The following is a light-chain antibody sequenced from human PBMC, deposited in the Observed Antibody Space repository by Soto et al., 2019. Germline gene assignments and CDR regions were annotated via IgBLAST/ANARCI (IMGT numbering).Light chain of an antibody. V-gene: IGKV4-1*01. CDR1: QNVLYSSNNKNY. CDR3: QQYYSNPLT. Sequence: DIVMTQSPDSLAVSLGERATINCKSSQNVLYSSNNKNYLAWYQQRPGQPPKLLIYWASTRESGVPDRFSGSGSGTDLTLTISSLQAEDVAVYYCQQYYSNPLTFGQGTRLEIK. J-gene: IGKJ5*01. CDR2: WAS.